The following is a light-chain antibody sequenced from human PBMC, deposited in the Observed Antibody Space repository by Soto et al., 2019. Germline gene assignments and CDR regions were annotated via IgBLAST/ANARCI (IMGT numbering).Light chain of an antibody. CDR2: SAS. J-gene: IGKJ1*01. CDR3: LQHNSYPWT. V-gene: IGKV1-9*01. CDR1: QGITSY. Sequence: DVPLTHSPSFLSASLWYRFSINFRASQGITSYLAWYQQRPGKAPGLLIYSASTLQSGVPSRFSGSGYGTDFSLTISSLQPEDFATYYCLQHNSYPWTFGQGTKVDIK.